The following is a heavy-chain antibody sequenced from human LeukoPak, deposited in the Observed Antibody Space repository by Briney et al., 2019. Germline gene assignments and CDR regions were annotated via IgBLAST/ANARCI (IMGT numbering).Heavy chain of an antibody. D-gene: IGHD6-19*01. V-gene: IGHV3-48*03. CDR2: ISSSGSTM. CDR1: GFSFSSYE. CDR3: VRSGLGWDY. Sequence: PGGSLRLSCAASGFSFSSYEINWVRQAPGKGLEWVSYISSSGSTMFYADSVKGRFTISRDNAKNSLYLQMNSLRAEDTAVYYCVRSGLGWDYWGQGTLVTVSS. J-gene: IGHJ4*02.